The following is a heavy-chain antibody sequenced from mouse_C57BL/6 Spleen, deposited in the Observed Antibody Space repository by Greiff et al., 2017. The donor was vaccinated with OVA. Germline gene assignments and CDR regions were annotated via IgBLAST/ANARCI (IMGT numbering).Heavy chain of an antibody. CDR2: IDPSDSYT. Sequence: QVQLQQPGAELVKPGASVKLSCKASGYTFTSYWMQWVKQRPGQGLEWIGEIDPSDSYTNYNQKLKGKATLTVDTSSSTAYMQLSSLTSEDSAVYYCARWDGYYGAYWGQGTLVTVSA. CDR3: ARWDGYYGAY. D-gene: IGHD2-3*01. J-gene: IGHJ3*01. V-gene: IGHV1-50*01. CDR1: GYTFTSYW.